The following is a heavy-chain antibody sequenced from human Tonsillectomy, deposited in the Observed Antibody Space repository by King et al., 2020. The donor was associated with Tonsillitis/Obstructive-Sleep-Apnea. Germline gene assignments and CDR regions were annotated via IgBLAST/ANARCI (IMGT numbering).Heavy chain of an antibody. CDR1: GFTFSSYS. Sequence: VQLVESGGGLVQPGGSLRLSCAASGFTFSSYSMNWVRQGPGKGLEWVSYIISSSSTIYYADSLKGRFTISRDKAKNSLYLQMNSLRDEDTAVYYCARTLTPHCSGGSCSGRGSFDIWGQGTMVTVSS. J-gene: IGHJ3*02. D-gene: IGHD2-15*01. CDR2: IISSSSTI. V-gene: IGHV3-48*02. CDR3: ARTLTPHCSGGSCSGRGSFDI.